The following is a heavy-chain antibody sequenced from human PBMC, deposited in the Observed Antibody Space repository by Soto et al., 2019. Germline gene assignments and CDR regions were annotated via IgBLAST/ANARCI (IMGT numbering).Heavy chain of an antibody. CDR3: ANLPLYGSGFDC. CDR1: GFTFDDYA. J-gene: IGHJ4*02. V-gene: IGHV3-9*01. Sequence: EVQLVESGGGLVQPGGSLRLSCAASGFTFDDYAIHWVRQAPGKGLEWVSGISWNGAATGYADSVKGRFTISRDNAKNTLYLQMNSLGSDDPAIYYCANLPLYGSGFDCWGLGTLVTVSS. D-gene: IGHD3-10*01. CDR2: ISWNGAAT.